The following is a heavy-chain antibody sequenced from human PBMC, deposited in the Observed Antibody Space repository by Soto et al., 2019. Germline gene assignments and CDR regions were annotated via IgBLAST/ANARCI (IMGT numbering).Heavy chain of an antibody. D-gene: IGHD5-12*01. CDR3: ARQWLRNWFDP. CDR2: ISYDGSNK. CDR1: GFTFSSYG. J-gene: IGHJ5*02. Sequence: GGSLRLSCAASGFTFSSYGMHWVRQAPGKGLEWVAAISYDGSNKYYADSVKGRFTISRDNSKNTLYLQMNSLRAEDTAVYYCARQWLRNWFDPWGQGTLVTVSS. V-gene: IGHV3-30*03.